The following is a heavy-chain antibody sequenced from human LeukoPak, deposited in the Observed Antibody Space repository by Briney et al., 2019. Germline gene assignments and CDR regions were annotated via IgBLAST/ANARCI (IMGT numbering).Heavy chain of an antibody. V-gene: IGHV4-59*01. Sequence: PSETLSLTCAVYGGSFSGYYWSWIRQPPGKGLEWIGYIYYSGSTNYNPSLKSRVTISVDTSKNQFSLKLSSVTAADTAVYYCARGHSPSDYWGQGTLVTVSS. CDR3: ARGHSPSDY. CDR1: GGSFSGYY. J-gene: IGHJ4*02. CDR2: IYYSGST.